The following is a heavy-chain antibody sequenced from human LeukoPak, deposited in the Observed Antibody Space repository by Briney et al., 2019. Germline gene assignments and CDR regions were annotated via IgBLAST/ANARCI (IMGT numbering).Heavy chain of an antibody. Sequence: SETLSLTCTVSGGSISSSSYYWGWIRQPPGKGLEWIGSIYYSGSTYYSPSLKSRVTISVDTSKNQFSLKLSSVTAADTAVYYCARHAPNYYDSSGYYFDYWGQGTLVTVSS. CDR1: GGSISSSSYY. V-gene: IGHV4-39*01. D-gene: IGHD3-22*01. CDR3: ARHAPNYYDSSGYYFDY. CDR2: IYYSGST. J-gene: IGHJ4*02.